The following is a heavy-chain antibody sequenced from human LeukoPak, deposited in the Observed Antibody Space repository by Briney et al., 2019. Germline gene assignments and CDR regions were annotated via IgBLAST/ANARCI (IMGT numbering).Heavy chain of an antibody. CDR3: ARGQSSGWYPD. D-gene: IGHD6-19*01. V-gene: IGHV3-74*01. J-gene: IGHJ4*02. CDR2: INNDGSST. CDR1: GFTFSTYW. Sequence: GGSLRLSCAASGFTFSTYWMHWVRQAPGKGLVWVSRINNDGSSTGYADSVKGRLTISRDNVKNTVYLQMNSLTAEDTAVYYCARGQSSGWYPDWGQGTLVTVSS.